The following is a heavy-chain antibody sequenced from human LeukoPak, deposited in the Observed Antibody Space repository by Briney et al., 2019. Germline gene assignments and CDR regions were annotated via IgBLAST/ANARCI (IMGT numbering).Heavy chain of an antibody. J-gene: IGHJ3*02. CDR1: GFTFSSYS. CDR3: AKAAAGTDHDAFDI. CDR2: ISSSSSTI. D-gene: IGHD6-13*01. V-gene: IGHV3-48*01. Sequence: GGSLRLSCAASGFTFSSYSMNWVRQAPGKGLEWVSYISSSSSTIYYADSVKGRFTISRDNSKNTLYLQMNSLRAEDTAVYYCAKAAAGTDHDAFDIWGQGTMVTVSS.